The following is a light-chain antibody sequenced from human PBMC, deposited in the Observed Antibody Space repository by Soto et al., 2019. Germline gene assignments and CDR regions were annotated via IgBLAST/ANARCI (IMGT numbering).Light chain of an antibody. Sequence: DIQVTQSPTSLSASVGDRVTITCRASQDIRNFVAWYQQKPGKAPKLLIYAASTLQSGVPSRFSGSGSGTDFTLTINSLQPEDVATYSSQKYSSVPVFGPGTKVEIK. V-gene: IGKV1-27*01. CDR3: QKYSSVPV. CDR2: AAS. CDR1: QDIRNF. J-gene: IGKJ3*01.